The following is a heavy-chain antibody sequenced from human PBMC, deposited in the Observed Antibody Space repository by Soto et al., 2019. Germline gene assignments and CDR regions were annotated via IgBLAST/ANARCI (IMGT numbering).Heavy chain of an antibody. D-gene: IGHD1-1*01. Sequence: VSTDRSTGFWTPCVRQMTGTGLEWMGIIHPGDSDTRYSPSFQGQVTISADKSVGTAFLQWSRLKASDTATYYCARQEQLSTYYHAMDVWGQGITVT. J-gene: IGHJ6*02. V-gene: IGHV5-51*01. CDR1: TDRSTGFW. CDR3: ARQEQLSTYYHAMDV. CDR2: IHPGDSDT.